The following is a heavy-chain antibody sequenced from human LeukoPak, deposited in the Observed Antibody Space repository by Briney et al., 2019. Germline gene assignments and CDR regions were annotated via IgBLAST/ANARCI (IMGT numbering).Heavy chain of an antibody. Sequence: GRSLRLSCAASGFTFDDYAMHWVRQAPGKGLEWVSGISWNSGSIGYADSVKGRFTISRDNAKNSLYLQMNSLRAEDTALYYCAKDIAAAGNFDYWGRGTLVTVSS. D-gene: IGHD6-13*01. CDR1: GFTFDDYA. V-gene: IGHV3-9*01. J-gene: IGHJ4*02. CDR2: ISWNSGSI. CDR3: AKDIAAAGNFDY.